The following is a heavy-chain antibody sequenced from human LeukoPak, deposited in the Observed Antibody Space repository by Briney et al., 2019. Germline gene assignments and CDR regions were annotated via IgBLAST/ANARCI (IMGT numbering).Heavy chain of an antibody. CDR2: IIPIFGTA. Sequence: VASVKVSCKASGGTFSSYAISWVRQAPGQGLEWMGGIIPIFGTANYAQKFQGRVTITADESTSTAYMELSSLRSEDTAVYYCARLYYYDSSGQTLFDYWGQGTLVTVPS. CDR1: GGTFSSYA. D-gene: IGHD3-22*01. J-gene: IGHJ4*02. V-gene: IGHV1-69*13. CDR3: ARLYYYDSSGQTLFDY.